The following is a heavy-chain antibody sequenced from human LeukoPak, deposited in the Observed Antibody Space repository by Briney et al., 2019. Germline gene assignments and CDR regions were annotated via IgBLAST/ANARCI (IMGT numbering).Heavy chain of an antibody. V-gene: IGHV3-30*03. D-gene: IGHD3-9*01. CDR2: IAYDGKNK. CDR3: ARLHYDVLTGPFDY. CDR1: GFTFSSYG. J-gene: IGHJ4*02. Sequence: GRSLRLSCAASGFTFSSYGMHWVRQAPGKGLEWVAVIAYDGKNKYYADAVKGRFTISRESSKNTLWLQMNSLRVEDTAVYYCARLHYDVLTGPFDYWGQGTLVTVSS.